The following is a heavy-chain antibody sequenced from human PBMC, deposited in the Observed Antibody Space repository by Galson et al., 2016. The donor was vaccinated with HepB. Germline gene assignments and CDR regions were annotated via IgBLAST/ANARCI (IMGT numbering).Heavy chain of an antibody. D-gene: IGHD1-26*01. CDR2: ISHSGDSI. V-gene: IGHV3-23*01. Sequence: SLRLSCAVSGFTFSSYAMNWVRQAPGKGLEWVSDISHSGDSIYYAASVKGRFTISRDDSKNTLYMQMNRLRPEDTAVYYCARGRVGATPADYWGQGTLVTVSS. J-gene: IGHJ4*02. CDR1: GFTFSSYA. CDR3: ARGRVGATPADY.